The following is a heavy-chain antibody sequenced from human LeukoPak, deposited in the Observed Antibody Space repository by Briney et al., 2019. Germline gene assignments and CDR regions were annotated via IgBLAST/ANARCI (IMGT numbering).Heavy chain of an antibody. CDR2: ISAYNGNT. CDR1: GYTFTSYG. V-gene: IGHV1-18*01. Sequence: ASVRVSCKASGYTFTSYGISWVRQAPGQWLEWMGWISAYNGNTNYAQKLQGRVTMTTDTSTSTAYMELRSLRSDDTAVYYCAIGSAVFDFDYWGQGTLVTVSS. D-gene: IGHD2-2*03. CDR3: AIGSAVFDFDY. J-gene: IGHJ4*02.